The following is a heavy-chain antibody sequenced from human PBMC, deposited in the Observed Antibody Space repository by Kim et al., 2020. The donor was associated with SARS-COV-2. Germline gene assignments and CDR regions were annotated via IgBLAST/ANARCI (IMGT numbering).Heavy chain of an antibody. J-gene: IGHJ4*02. CDR3: AKDRYGSGSFFDY. Sequence: YADSVKGRFTISRDNSKNTLYLQMNSLRVEDTAVYYCAKDRYGSGSFFDYWGQGTLVIVSS. D-gene: IGHD3-10*01. V-gene: IGHV3-30*02.